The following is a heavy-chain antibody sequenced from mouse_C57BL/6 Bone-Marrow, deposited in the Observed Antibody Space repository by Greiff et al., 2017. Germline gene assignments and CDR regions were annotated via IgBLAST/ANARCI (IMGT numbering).Heavy chain of an antibody. CDR2: IYPRSGNT. CDR1: GYTFTSYG. Sequence: VQGVESGAELARPGASVKLSCKASGYTFTSYGISWVKQRTGQGLEWIGEIYPRSGNTYYNEKFKGKATLTADKSSSTAYMELRSLTSEDSAVYFCAREAVYYGNPAGFAYWGQGTLVTVSA. CDR3: AREAVYYGNPAGFAY. D-gene: IGHD2-1*01. V-gene: IGHV1-81*01. J-gene: IGHJ3*01.